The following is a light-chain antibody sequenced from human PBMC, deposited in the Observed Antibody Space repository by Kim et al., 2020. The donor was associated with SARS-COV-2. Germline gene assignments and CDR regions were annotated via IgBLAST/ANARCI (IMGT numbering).Light chain of an antibody. J-gene: IGKJ3*01. Sequence: EIVLPQSPATLSLSPGARATLSCRASQSVGPFLAWYQQKPGQAPRLLIYDTSTRAPGIPARFSGSGSGTDFTLTISSLQPEDFATYFCQQTYISPFTFGPGTKVDIK. V-gene: IGKV3-11*01. CDR3: QQTYISPFT. CDR2: DTS. CDR1: QSVGPF.